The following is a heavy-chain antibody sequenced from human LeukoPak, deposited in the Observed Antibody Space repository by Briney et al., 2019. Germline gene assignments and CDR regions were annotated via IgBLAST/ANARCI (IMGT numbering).Heavy chain of an antibody. CDR2: INHSGST. J-gene: IGHJ2*01. CDR1: GGFFSGYY. CDR3: ARGGPDGYYDILTGYPDWYFDL. D-gene: IGHD3-9*01. V-gene: IGHV4-34*01. Sequence: PSETLSLTCAFYGGFFSGYYWSWIRQPPGKGLEGIGEINHSGSTNYNPSLKSRVTISVDTSKNQFSLKLSSVTAADTAVYYCARGGPDGYYDILTGYPDWYFDLWGRGTLVTVSS.